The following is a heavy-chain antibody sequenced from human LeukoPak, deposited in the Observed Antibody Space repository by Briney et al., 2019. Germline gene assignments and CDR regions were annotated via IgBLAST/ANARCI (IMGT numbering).Heavy chain of an antibody. CDR1: GFTFSSYA. CDR3: ARDRPVGVPIAISYDLDS. D-gene: IGHD2-2*02. Sequence: GGSLRLSCAASGFTFSSYAMHWVRQAPGKGLEWVAVISYDGSNKYYADSVKGRFTISRDNSKNTLNLQMNSLRPEDTAVYYCARDRPVGVPIAISYDLDSWGQGTLVSVSS. V-gene: IGHV3-30*01. J-gene: IGHJ4*02. CDR2: ISYDGSNK.